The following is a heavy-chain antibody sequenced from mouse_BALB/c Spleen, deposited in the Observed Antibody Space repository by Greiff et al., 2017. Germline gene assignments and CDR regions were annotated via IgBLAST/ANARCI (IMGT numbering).Heavy chain of an antibody. J-gene: IGHJ2*01. CDR2: IYPGDGDT. V-gene: IGHV1-87*01. D-gene: IGHD2-3*01. Sequence: VKLVESGAELARPGASVKLSCKASGYTFTSYWMQWVKQRPGQGLEWIGAIYPGDGDTRYTQKFKGKATLTADKSSSTAYMQLSSLASEDSAVYYCATVYDGYYYFDYWGQGTTLTVSS. CDR3: ATVYDGYYYFDY. CDR1: GYTFTSYW.